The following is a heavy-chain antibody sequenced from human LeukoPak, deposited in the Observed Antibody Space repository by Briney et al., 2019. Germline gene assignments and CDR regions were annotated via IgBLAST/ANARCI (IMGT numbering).Heavy chain of an antibody. Sequence: GGSLRLSCVASGFTFDNYSLNWIRQAPGKGLEWISYISGGSGPRYYADSVKGRFTISRDNSKNSLFLQMNTLRADDTAVYYCARDVTGLLWFGELSPLGYCGMDVWGQGTTVTVSS. CDR2: ISGGSGPR. J-gene: IGHJ6*02. CDR1: GFTFDNYS. CDR3: ARDVTGLLWFGELSPLGYCGMDV. D-gene: IGHD3-10*01. V-gene: IGHV3-48*01.